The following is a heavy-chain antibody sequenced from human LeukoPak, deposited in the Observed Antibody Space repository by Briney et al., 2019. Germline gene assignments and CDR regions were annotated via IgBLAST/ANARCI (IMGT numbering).Heavy chain of an antibody. D-gene: IGHD2-21*01. V-gene: IGHV4-34*01. CDR2: INHSGST. Sequence: PSETLSLTCTVSGGSISSYYWSWIRQPPGKGLEWIGEINHSGSTNYNPSLKSRVTISVDTSKNQFSLKLSSVTAADTAVYYCARAGLKVWSVPRHKLDYWGQGTLVTVSS. CDR3: ARAGLKVWSVPRHKLDY. J-gene: IGHJ4*02. CDR1: GGSISSYY.